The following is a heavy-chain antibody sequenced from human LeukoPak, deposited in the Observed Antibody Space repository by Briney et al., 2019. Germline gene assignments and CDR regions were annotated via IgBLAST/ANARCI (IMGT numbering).Heavy chain of an antibody. CDR3: AREEHRLAEAGTSAFDL. V-gene: IGHV3-74*01. Sequence: GGSLRLSCVAAGFTFSENWMHWVRHAPGKGLAWVSHINRDGGLTNYADSVKGRFTISRDNARNTVYLQMSSLRVEDTAIYFCAREEHRLAEAGTSAFDLGGQGTLVTVSP. CDR1: GFTFSENW. D-gene: IGHD6-13*01. CDR2: INRDGGLT. J-gene: IGHJ3*01.